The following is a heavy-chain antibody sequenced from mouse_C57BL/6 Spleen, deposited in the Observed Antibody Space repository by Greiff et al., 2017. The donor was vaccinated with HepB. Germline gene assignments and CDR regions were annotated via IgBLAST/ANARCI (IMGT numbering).Heavy chain of an antibody. CDR2: IDPSDSET. J-gene: IGHJ4*01. D-gene: IGHD1-1*01. Sequence: VQLQQPGAELVRPGSSVKLSCKASGYTFTSYWMHWVKQRPIQGLEWIGNIDPSDSETHYNQKFKDKATLTVDKSSSTAYMQLSSLTSEDSAVYYCARSLPYGSSYAGYAMDYWGQGTSVTVSS. CDR3: ARSLPYGSSYAGYAMDY. V-gene: IGHV1-52*01. CDR1: GYTFTSYW.